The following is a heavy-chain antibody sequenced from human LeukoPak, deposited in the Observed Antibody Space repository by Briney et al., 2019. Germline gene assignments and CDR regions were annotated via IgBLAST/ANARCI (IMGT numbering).Heavy chain of an antibody. Sequence: GASVKVSCTASGYTFTGYYMHWVRQAPGQGLEWMGWINPNSGGTNYAQKFQGRVTMTRDTSISTAYMELSRLRSDDTAVYYCARDLHYYGSGSYYLFDYWGQGTLVTVSS. CDR3: ARDLHYYGSGSYYLFDY. J-gene: IGHJ4*02. D-gene: IGHD3-10*01. CDR1: GYTFTGYY. V-gene: IGHV1-2*02. CDR2: INPNSGGT.